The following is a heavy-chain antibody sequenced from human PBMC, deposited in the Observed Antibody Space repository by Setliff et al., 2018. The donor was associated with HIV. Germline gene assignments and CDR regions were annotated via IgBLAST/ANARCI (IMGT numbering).Heavy chain of an antibody. CDR1: GYSFTSYW. V-gene: IGHV5-51*01. D-gene: IGHD3-3*01. CDR2: IYPGDSDT. CDR3: ARQGSDFWSGYYFDY. Sequence: GESLKISCKGSGYSFTSYWIGWVRQMPGKGLEWMGIIYPGDSDTRYSPSFQGQVTISADKSISTAYLQWSCLKASDTAMYYCARQGSDFWSGYYFDYWGQGTLVTVSS. J-gene: IGHJ4*02.